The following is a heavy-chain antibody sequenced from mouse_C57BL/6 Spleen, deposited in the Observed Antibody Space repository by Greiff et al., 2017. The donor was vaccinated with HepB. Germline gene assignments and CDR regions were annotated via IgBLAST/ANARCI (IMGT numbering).Heavy chain of an antibody. Sequence: QVQLKESGPGLVQPSQSLSITCTVSGFSLTSYGVHWVRQSPGKGLEWLGVIWRGGSTDYNAAFMSRLSITKDNSKSQVFFNMNRLQADDTAIYYCAKIGNYYTNRGAMDYWGQGTSVTVSS. J-gene: IGHJ4*01. V-gene: IGHV2-5*01. D-gene: IGHD2-12*01. CDR3: AKIGNYYTNRGAMDY. CDR1: GFSLTSYG. CDR2: IWRGGST.